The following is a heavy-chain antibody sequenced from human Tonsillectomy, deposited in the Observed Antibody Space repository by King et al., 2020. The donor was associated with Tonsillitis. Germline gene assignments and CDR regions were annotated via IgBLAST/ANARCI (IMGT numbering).Heavy chain of an antibody. V-gene: IGHV5-51*01. D-gene: IGHD5-12*01. Sequence: QLVQSGAEVKKPGESLKISCKGSGYSFTSYWIGWVRQMPGKGLEWMGIIYPGDSDTRYSPSFQGQVTISADKSISTAYLQWSSLKASDTAMYYCARPGYSGYDYYGDYYYGMDVWGQGTTVTVSS. CDR1: GYSFTSYW. J-gene: IGHJ6*02. CDR2: IYPGDSDT. CDR3: ARPGYSGYDYYGDYYYGMDV.